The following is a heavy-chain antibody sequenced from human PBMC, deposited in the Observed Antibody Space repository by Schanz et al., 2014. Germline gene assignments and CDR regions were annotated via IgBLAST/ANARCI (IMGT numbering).Heavy chain of an antibody. Sequence: VQLLESGGGLIQPGGSLRLSCAASGFFFGSSVMAWVRQAPGKGLEWVSGITGASDHIDYAESVKGRFTISTDNSKITLYLSMDTPMSEDTAVYFCANFWNLSYWGQGTLVTVAS. CDR2: ITGASDHI. CDR3: ANFWNLSY. D-gene: IGHD1-1*01. V-gene: IGHV3-23*01. J-gene: IGHJ4*02. CDR1: GFFFGSSV.